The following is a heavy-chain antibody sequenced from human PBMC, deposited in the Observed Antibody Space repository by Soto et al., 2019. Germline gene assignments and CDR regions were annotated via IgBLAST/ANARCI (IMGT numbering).Heavy chain of an antibody. CDR3: GRDVGISFGELSTTSNYYYGLDV. CDR1: GGSISSGGYY. CDR2: IYYSGST. J-gene: IGHJ6*02. V-gene: IGHV4-31*03. Sequence: QVQLQESGPGLVKPSQTLSLTCTVSGGSISSGGYYWTWIRQHPEKGLEWIGYIYYSGSTHYNPSPTRRATISAATPKTQLCLDLHFVTGADPPVSYRGRDVGISFGELSTTSNYYYGLDVWGPGTTVPVP. D-gene: IGHD3-10*01.